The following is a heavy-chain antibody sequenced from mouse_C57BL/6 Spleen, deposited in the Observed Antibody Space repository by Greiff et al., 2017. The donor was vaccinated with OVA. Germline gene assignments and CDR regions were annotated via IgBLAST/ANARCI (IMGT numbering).Heavy chain of an antibody. J-gene: IGHJ4*01. CDR1: GFSFNTYA. V-gene: IGHV10-1*01. D-gene: IGHD2-4*01. CDR3: VRLGDYDYDGYYAMDY. Sequence: EVQLVESGGGLVQPKGSLKLSCAASGFSFNTYAMNWVRQAPGKGLEWVARIRSKSNNYATYYADSVKDRFTISRDDSESMLYLQMNNLKTEDTAMYYCVRLGDYDYDGYYAMDYWGQGTSVTVSS. CDR2: IRSKSNNYAT.